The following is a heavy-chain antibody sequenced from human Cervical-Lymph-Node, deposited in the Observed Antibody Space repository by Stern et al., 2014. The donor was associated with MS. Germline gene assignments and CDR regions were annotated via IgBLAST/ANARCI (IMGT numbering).Heavy chain of an antibody. CDR2: ISGSGGNT. CDR1: GFNFNDFA. V-gene: IGHV3-23*04. J-gene: IGHJ6*01. Sequence: EVQLVESGGGLVQPGGSLRLPCAASGFNFNDFAMTWVRQAPGQGLEWVSSISGSGGNTFYAESVKGRFTISRDNSKSTLWLQMSSLRDEDTAIYYCAKGKTVTGTGYGIDVWGQGTTVTVSS. CDR3: AKGKTVTGTGYGIDV. D-gene: IGHD6-19*01.